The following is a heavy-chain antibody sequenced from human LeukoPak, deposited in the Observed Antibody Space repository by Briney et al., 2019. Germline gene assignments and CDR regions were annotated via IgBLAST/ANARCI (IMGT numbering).Heavy chain of an antibody. J-gene: IGHJ5*02. CDR1: GFTFSSYA. CDR2: ISSSGSTI. CDR3: ARLRYCSSTSCSDAEGWFDP. D-gene: IGHD2-2*01. V-gene: IGHV3-48*03. Sequence: GGSLRLSCAASGFTFSSYAMNWVRQAPGKGLEWVAYISSSGSTIYYADSVKGRFTISRDNAKNSLYLQMNSLRAEDTAVYYCARLRYCSSTSCSDAEGWFDPWGQGTLVTVSS.